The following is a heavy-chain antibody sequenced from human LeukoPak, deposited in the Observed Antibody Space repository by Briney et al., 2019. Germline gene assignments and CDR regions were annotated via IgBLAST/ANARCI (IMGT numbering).Heavy chain of an antibody. D-gene: IGHD3-16*02. CDR3: AKDSMITFGGVIVPFDY. J-gene: IGHJ4*02. CDR1: GFTFSSYG. CDR2: IWYDGSNK. Sequence: GGSLRLSXAASGFTFSSYGMHWIRQAPGKGLEWVAVIWYDGSNKYYADSVKGRFTISRDNSKNTLYLQMNSLRAEDTAVYYCAKDSMITFGGVIVPFDYWGQGTLVTVSS. V-gene: IGHV3-33*06.